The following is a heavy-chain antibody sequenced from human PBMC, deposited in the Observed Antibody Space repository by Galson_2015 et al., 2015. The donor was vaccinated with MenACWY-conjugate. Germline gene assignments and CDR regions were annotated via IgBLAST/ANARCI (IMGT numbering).Heavy chain of an antibody. V-gene: IGHV5-51*01. D-gene: IGHD1-26*01. CDR2: IDPVDSNT. CDR3: ARHPPGGRGTDV. CDR1: GYSFTNYW. J-gene: IGHJ6*02. Sequence: QSGAEVKKPGESLKISCKGTGYSFTNYWIAWVRQMPGKGLEWMGLIDPVDSNTRYSPSFQGQVTTSADKSISTAYLQWTSLGASVTAMYYCARHPPGGRGTDVCGHGTTVTASS.